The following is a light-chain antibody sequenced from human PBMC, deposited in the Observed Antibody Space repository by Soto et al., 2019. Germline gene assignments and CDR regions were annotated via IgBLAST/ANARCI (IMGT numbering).Light chain of an antibody. CDR2: DVS. V-gene: IGLV2-11*01. CDR1: SSDVGDYNY. CDR3: CSYAGSYTYV. J-gene: IGLJ1*01. Sequence: QSALTQPRSVSGSPGQSVTISCTGTSSDVGDYNYVSWYQQHPGKAPKLMIYDVSKWPSGVPDRFSGSKSGNTASLTISGLQAEDAADYSCCSYAGSYTYVFGTGTKLTVL.